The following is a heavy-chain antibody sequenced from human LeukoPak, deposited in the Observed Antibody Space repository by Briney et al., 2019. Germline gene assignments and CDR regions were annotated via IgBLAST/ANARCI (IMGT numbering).Heavy chain of an antibody. J-gene: IGHJ4*02. V-gene: IGHV3-21*01. D-gene: IGHD1-26*01. CDR2: ISSSSGYL. CDR1: GFTFSIYN. CDR3: ARGSEWEPLYYFDY. Sequence: GGSLRLSCTASGFTFSIYNMNWVRQAQGKGLEGVALISSSSGYLYYTDSVKGRFTISRDNAKNSLYLQMNSLRAEDTAVYYCARGSEWEPLYYFDYWGQGNLVTVSS.